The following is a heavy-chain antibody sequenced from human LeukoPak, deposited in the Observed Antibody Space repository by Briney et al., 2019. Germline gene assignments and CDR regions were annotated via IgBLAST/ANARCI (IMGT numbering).Heavy chain of an antibody. CDR3: AREPDTAMVTLGYYYGMDV. CDR1: GFTFSSYW. Sequence: GGSLRLSCAASGFTFSSYWMSWVRQAPGKGLEWVANIKQDGSEKYYVDSVKARFTISRDNAKNSLYLQMNSLRAEDTAVYYCAREPDTAMVTLGYYYGMDVWGQGTTVTVSS. J-gene: IGHJ6*02. CDR2: IKQDGSEK. D-gene: IGHD5-18*01. V-gene: IGHV3-7*01.